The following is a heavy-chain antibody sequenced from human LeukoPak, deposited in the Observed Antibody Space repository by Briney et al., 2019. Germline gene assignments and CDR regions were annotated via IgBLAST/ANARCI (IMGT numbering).Heavy chain of an antibody. CDR3: ASRAASVTTMNDAFDI. D-gene: IGHD4-11*01. CDR2: ISPNSGGT. Sequence: GSVKVSCKASGYTFTGYYMHWVRQAPGQGLEWMGWISPNSGGTNYAQKFQGRVTMTRDTSISTAYMELSRLRSDDTAVYYCASRAASVTTMNDAFDIWGQGTMVTVSS. J-gene: IGHJ3*02. CDR1: GYTFTGYY. V-gene: IGHV1-2*02.